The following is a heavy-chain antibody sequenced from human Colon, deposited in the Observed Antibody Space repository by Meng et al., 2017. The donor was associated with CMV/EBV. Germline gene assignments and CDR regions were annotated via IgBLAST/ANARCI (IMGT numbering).Heavy chain of an antibody. CDR1: GFTLKTYM. CDR2: LGGSGGIT. CDR3: ARDPIAHAGSYFDS. D-gene: IGHD2-15*01. J-gene: IGHJ4*02. Sequence: GGSLRLSCVASGFTLKTYMMTWVRQAPGKGLEWVAGLGGSGGITLYADSVKGRFTISRDFSKNTLYLQMTGLRAGDSALYFCARDPIAHAGSYFDSWGQGTLVTVSS. V-gene: IGHV3-23*01.